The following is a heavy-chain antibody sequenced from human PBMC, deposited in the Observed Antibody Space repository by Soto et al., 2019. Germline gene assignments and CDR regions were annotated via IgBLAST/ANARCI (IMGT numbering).Heavy chain of an antibody. CDR1: GFTFTSSA. J-gene: IGHJ6*02. CDR3: AAAAGSGSWYNYCYGMDV. CDR2: IVVGSGNT. Sequence: QMQLVQSGPEVKKPGTSVKVSCKASGFTFTSSAVQWVRQARGQRREWIGWIVVGSGNTNYAQKFQERVTMTRDMSTSTAYMELSSLRSEDTAVYYCAAAAGSGSWYNYCYGMDVWGQGTTVTVSS. V-gene: IGHV1-58*01. D-gene: IGHD6-13*01.